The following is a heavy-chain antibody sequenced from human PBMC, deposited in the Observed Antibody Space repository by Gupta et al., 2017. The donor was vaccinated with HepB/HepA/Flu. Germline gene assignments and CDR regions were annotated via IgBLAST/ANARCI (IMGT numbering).Heavy chain of an antibody. Sequence: QVQLVESGGGVVQPGRSLRLSCAASGSTFSSSAMHWVRQAPGKGLEWVAVISYDGSNKYYADSVKGRFTISRDNSKNTLYLQMNSLRAEDTAVYYCARDFVVVPAAIDYYYYYGMDVWGQGTTVTVSS. CDR3: ARDFVVVPAAIDYYYYYGMDV. CDR1: GSTFSSSA. D-gene: IGHD2-2*02. CDR2: ISYDGSNK. J-gene: IGHJ6*02. V-gene: IGHV3-30-3*01.